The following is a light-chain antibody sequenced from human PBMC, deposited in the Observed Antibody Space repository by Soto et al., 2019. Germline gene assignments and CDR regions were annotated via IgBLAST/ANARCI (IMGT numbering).Light chain of an antibody. CDR1: SSNIGSNT. V-gene: IGLV1-44*01. J-gene: IGLJ1*01. Sequence: QSVLTQPTSASGTPGQRVTISCSGSSSNIGSNTVNCYQQLPGTATKLLIYNNNQRPSGVPDRFSGSKSGTSASLAISGLQSEDEADYYCAAWDDSLNGLVFGTGTKLTVL. CDR3: AAWDDSLNGLV. CDR2: NNN.